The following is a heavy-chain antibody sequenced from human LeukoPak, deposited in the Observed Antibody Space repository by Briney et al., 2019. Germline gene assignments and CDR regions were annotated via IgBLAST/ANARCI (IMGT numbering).Heavy chain of an antibody. CDR1: GFTFSSYG. CDR2: IRYDGSNK. J-gene: IGHJ5*02. CDR3: AKDTTPPKAGFDP. D-gene: IGHD1-14*01. Sequence: GGSLRLSCAASGFTFSSYGMHWVRQAPGKGLEWVAFIRYDGSNKYYADSVKGRFTISRDNSKNTLYLQMNGLRAEDTAVYYCAKDTTPPKAGFDPWGQGTLVTVSS. V-gene: IGHV3-30*02.